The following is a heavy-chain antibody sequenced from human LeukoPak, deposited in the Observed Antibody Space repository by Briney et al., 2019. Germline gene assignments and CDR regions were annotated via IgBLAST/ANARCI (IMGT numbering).Heavy chain of an antibody. V-gene: IGHV3-30*03. CDR3: ARALGYSYGYHYYFDY. CDR1: GFTFSSYG. Sequence: GGSLRLSCAASGFTFSSYGMHWVRQAPGKGLEWVAVISYDGSNKYYADSVKGRFTISRDNSRNTLYLQMNSLRAEDTAVYYCARALGYSYGYHYYFDYWGQGTLVTVSS. J-gene: IGHJ4*02. CDR2: ISYDGSNK. D-gene: IGHD5-18*01.